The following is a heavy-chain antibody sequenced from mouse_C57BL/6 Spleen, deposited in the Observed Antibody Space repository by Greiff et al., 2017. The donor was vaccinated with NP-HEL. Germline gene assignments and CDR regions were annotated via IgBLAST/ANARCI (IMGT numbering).Heavy chain of an antibody. V-gene: IGHV1-5*01. CDR1: GYTFTSYW. CDR3: TKASYYGSSALYYAMDY. D-gene: IGHD1-1*01. Sequence: EVQLQQSGTVLARPGASVKMSCKTSGYTFTSYWMHWVKQRPGQGLEWIGAIYPGNSDTSYNQKFKGKAKLTAVTSASTAYMELSSLTNEDSAVYYCTKASYYGSSALYYAMDYWGQGTSVTVSS. J-gene: IGHJ4*01. CDR2: IYPGNSDT.